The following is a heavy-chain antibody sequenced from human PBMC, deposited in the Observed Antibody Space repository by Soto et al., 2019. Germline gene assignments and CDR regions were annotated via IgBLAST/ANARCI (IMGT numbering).Heavy chain of an antibody. CDR1: GYSFTSYW. J-gene: IGHJ4*02. V-gene: IGHV5-51*01. CDR2: IYPGDSDT. Sequence: ESLKISCKGSGYSFTSYWIGWVRQMPGKGLEWMGIIYPGDSDTRYSPSFQGQVTISADKSISTAYLQWSSLKASDTAMYYCARHXGIAAAGTTGYFDYWGQGTLVTVSS. CDR3: ARHXGIAAAGTTGYFDY. D-gene: IGHD6-13*01.